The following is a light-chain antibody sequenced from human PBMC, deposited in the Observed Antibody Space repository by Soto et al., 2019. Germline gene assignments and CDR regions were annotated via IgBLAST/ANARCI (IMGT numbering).Light chain of an antibody. J-gene: IGLJ1*01. CDR2: EVS. Sequence: QSVLTQPASVSGSPGQSITISCTGTSSDVGGYNYFSWYQQHPGKAPKLIICEVSNRPSGVPNRFSGSKSGNTASLTISGLQSEDEADYYCSAYTSSITYVFGTGTKLTVL. V-gene: IGLV2-14*01. CDR1: SSDVGGYNY. CDR3: SAYTSSITYV.